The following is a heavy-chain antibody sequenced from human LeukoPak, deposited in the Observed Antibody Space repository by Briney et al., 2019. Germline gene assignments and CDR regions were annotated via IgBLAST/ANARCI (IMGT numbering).Heavy chain of an antibody. CDR2: IYPGDSDT. J-gene: IGHJ4*02. Sequence: KVSCQASGYSFTTYWIAWVRQMPGKGLEWMGMIYPGDSDTRYSPSFQGQITISVDKSISIAYLQWSSLKASDTAMYYCARLLQGVAGTWGYWGQGTLVTVS. D-gene: IGHD6-19*01. CDR1: GYSFTTYW. CDR3: ARLLQGVAGTWGY. V-gene: IGHV5-51*01.